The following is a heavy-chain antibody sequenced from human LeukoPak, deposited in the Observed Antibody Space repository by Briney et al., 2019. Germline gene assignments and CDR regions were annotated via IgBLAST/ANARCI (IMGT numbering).Heavy chain of an antibody. J-gene: IGHJ4*02. D-gene: IGHD3-22*01. V-gene: IGHV4-59*11. CDR2: MFYSGST. Sequence: SETLSLTCTVSGGSIRSHYWSWIRQPPGKGLEWIGYMFYSGSTNYNPSLKTRVTISVDTYKNQFSLKLSSVTAADTAVYYCARVRALSYYDSSGDFYYFDYWGQGILVTVSS. CDR3: ARVRALSYYDSSGDFYYFDY. CDR1: GGSIRSHY.